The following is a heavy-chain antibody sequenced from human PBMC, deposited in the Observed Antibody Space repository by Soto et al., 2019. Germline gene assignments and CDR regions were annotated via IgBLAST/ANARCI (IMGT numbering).Heavy chain of an antibody. D-gene: IGHD3-10*01. J-gene: IGHJ6*02. CDR2: INPSGGST. V-gene: IGHV1-46*01. CDR3: ATPSYYGSGSYSGPAYYYGMDV. Sequence: ASVKVSCKASGYTFTSYYMHWVRQAPGQGLEWMGIINPSGGSTSYAQKFQGRVTMTRDTSTSTVYMELSSLRSEDTAVYYCATPSYYGSGSYSGPAYYYGMDVWGQGTTVTVSS. CDR1: GYTFTSYY.